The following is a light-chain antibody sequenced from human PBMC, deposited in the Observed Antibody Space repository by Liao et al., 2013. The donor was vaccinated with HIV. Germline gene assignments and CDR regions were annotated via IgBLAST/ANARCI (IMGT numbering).Light chain of an antibody. V-gene: IGLV3-1*01. Sequence: SYELTQPPSVSVTPGQTASITCSGDYLGDKYVSWYQQKPGQSPMVVIYQDNKRPSGIPERFSGSNSGNTGTLTISGTQAMDEADYYCQAWDIRTAVFGGGTKLTVL. CDR3: QAWDIRTAV. CDR2: QDN. J-gene: IGLJ3*02. CDR1: YLGDKY.